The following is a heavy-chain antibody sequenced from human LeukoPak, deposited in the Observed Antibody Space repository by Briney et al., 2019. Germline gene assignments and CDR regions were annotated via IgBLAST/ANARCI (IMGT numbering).Heavy chain of an antibody. CDR2: ISSDGNTQ. D-gene: IGHD1-26*01. CDR1: GFTFSSYA. CDR3: ARRRIVGSIDDAFDI. V-gene: IGHV3-30-3*01. J-gene: IGHJ3*02. Sequence: GGSLRLSCAASGFTFSSYAMHWARQAPGKGLEWAAVISSDGNTQYYADSVEGRLTISRDNSNNTLYLQMNSLRADDTAIYYCARRRIVGSIDDAFDIWGQGTMVTLSS.